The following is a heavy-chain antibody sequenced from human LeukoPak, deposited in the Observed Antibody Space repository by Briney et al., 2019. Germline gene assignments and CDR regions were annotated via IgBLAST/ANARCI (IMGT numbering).Heavy chain of an antibody. Sequence: GGSLRLSCAASGFTFSTYAMTWVRQAPGKGLEWVSAISGSGGRTYYADSVKGRFTISRDNSKNTLYLQMNSLRAEDTAVYYCAKGSYYYDSSGYSRRWFDPWGQGTLVTVSS. CDR2: ISGSGGRT. V-gene: IGHV3-23*01. D-gene: IGHD3-22*01. CDR1: GFTFSTYA. CDR3: AKGSYYYDSSGYSRRWFDP. J-gene: IGHJ5*02.